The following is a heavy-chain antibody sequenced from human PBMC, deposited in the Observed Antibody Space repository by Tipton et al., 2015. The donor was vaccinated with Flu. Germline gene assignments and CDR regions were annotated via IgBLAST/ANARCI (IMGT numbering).Heavy chain of an antibody. CDR3: ARHPYSSSPGDY. V-gene: IGHV4-59*08. CDR1: GGSISSYY. Sequence: TLSLTCTVSGGSISSYYWSWIRQPPGKGLEWIGYIYYSGSTNYNPSLKSRVTISVDTSKNQFSLKLSSVTAADTAVYYCARHPYSSSPGDYWGQGTLVTVSS. D-gene: IGHD6-6*01. CDR2: IYYSGST. J-gene: IGHJ4*02.